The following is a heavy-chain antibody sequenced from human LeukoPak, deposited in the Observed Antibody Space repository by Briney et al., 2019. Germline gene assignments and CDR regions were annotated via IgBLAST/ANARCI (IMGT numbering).Heavy chain of an antibody. J-gene: IGHJ4*02. V-gene: IGHV1-2*02. CDR1: GYTFTGYY. CDR2: INPNSGGT. Sequence: ASVKVSCKASGYTFTGYYMHWVRQAPGQGLEWMGWINPNSGGTNYAQKLQGRVTMTTDTSTSTAYMELRSLRSDDTAVYYCARDTGIVVVTAESDYWGQGTLVTVSS. D-gene: IGHD2-21*02. CDR3: ARDTGIVVVTAESDY.